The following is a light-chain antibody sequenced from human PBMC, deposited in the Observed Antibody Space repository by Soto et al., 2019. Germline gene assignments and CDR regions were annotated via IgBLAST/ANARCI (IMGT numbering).Light chain of an antibody. V-gene: IGLV2-14*03. CDR2: DVS. J-gene: IGLJ1*01. CDR1: SSDVGGDH. CDR3: SSHSSTSHHV. Sequence: QSVLTQPASVSGSPGQSIAISCSGTSSDVGGDHVSWYQHHPGKVPRLIIYDVSNRPSGISNRFSGSKSDNTASLTISGLQADDEADYYCSSHSSTSHHVFGPGTKVTVL.